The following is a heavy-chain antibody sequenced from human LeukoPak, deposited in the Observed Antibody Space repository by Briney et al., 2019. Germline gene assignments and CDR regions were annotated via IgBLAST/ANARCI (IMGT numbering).Heavy chain of an antibody. CDR1: GYKFTDYY. Sequence: GASVKVSCKASGYKFTDYYLHWVRQAPGQGLERMGIINPSGGSTSYTQKFQGSGTMTSDTPTSTVYMELSSLRAEDTAVYYCARDYAPGGRRSSPAGDWGQGTLVTVSS. CDR3: ARDYAPGGRRSSPAGD. J-gene: IGHJ4*02. CDR2: INPSGGST. V-gene: IGHV1-46*01. D-gene: IGHD6-6*01.